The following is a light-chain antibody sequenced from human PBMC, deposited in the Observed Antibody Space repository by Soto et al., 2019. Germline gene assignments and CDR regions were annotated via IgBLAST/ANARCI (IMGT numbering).Light chain of an antibody. CDR3: SSYTTSSNTLGV. CDR1: ISDIGIYNY. CDR2: EVS. J-gene: IGLJ3*02. Sequence: QSALTQPASVSGSPGQSITISCTGTISDIGIYNYVSWYQQHPGKAPKLIIYEVSNRPSGVSNRFSGSKSGYTASLTISGLQPEDEGDYYCSSYTTSSNTLGVFGGGTKLTVL. V-gene: IGLV2-14*01.